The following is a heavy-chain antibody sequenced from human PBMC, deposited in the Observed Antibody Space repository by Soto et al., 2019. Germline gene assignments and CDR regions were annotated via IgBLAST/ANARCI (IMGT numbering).Heavy chain of an antibody. CDR2: IIPILGIA. CDR1: GGTFSSYT. D-gene: IGHD5-12*01. V-gene: IGHV1-69*02. Sequence: QVQLVQSGAEVKKPGSSVKVSCKASGGTFSSYTISWVRQAPGQGLEWMGRIIPILGIANYAQKFQGRVTSTXXKXTXXAYMELSSLRSEDTAVYYCASAPGGYAYYYYGMDVWGQGTTVTVSS. CDR3: ASAPGGYAYYYYGMDV. J-gene: IGHJ6*02.